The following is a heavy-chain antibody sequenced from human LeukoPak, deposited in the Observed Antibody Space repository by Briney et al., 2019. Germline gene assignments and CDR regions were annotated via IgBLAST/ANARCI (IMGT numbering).Heavy chain of an antibody. Sequence: SETLSLTCSVSGGSISSSNWWSWVRQPPGKGLEWIGEIYHSGSTNYNPSLKSRVTISVDKSKNQFSLKLSSVTAADTAVYYCATRTDIAAAGVDYWGQGTLVTVSS. CDR3: ATRTDIAAAGVDY. J-gene: IGHJ4*02. D-gene: IGHD6-13*01. CDR1: GGSISSSNW. CDR2: IYHSGST. V-gene: IGHV4-4*02.